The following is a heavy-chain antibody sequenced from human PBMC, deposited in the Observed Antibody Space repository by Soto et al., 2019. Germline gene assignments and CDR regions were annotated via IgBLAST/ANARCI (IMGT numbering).Heavy chain of an antibody. V-gene: IGHV3-30*18. J-gene: IGHJ4*02. CDR2: ILFDGSNQ. D-gene: IGHD2-15*01. CDR1: GFTFSSYG. CDR3: AKEAYSGATSGAPFDY. Sequence: GGSLRLSCAASGFTFSSYGMHWVRQAPGKGLERVAIILFDGSNQYYADSVKGRFTISRDNSKNTVYLQMNSLRVEDTAVYYCAKEAYSGATSGAPFDYWGQGTLVTVSS.